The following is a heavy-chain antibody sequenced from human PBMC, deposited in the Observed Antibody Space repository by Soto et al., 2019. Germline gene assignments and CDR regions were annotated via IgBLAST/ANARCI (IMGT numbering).Heavy chain of an antibody. J-gene: IGHJ6*03. CDR2: ISGSGGST. CDR3: AKGLGERITIFGVVKIDMDV. D-gene: IGHD3-3*01. Sequence: GGSLRLSCAASGVTFSSYAMIWVRQATGKGLEWVSAISGSGGSTYYADSVKGRFTISRDNSKNTLYLQMNSLRAEDTAVYYCAKGLGERITIFGVVKIDMDVWGKGTTVTVSS. CDR1: GVTFSSYA. V-gene: IGHV3-23*01.